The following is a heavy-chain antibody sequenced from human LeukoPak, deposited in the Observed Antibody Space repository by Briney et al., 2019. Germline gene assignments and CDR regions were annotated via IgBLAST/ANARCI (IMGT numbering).Heavy chain of an antibody. Sequence: PWASVKVSCKASGGTFRTYSVTWVRQAPGQGLEWMGGIIPIFGTPNYAQKFQGRVKVTTDDATGTAYMELSSLMSEDTAIYYRARVDRYHFYLDVWGKGTPVTVSS. V-gene: IGHV1-69*05. CDR3: ARVDRYHFYLDV. J-gene: IGHJ6*03. CDR2: IIPIFGTP. CDR1: GGTFRTYS.